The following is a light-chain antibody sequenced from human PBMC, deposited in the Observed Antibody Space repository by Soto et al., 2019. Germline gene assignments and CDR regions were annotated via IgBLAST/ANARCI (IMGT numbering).Light chain of an antibody. CDR3: CSYAGSYTFEV. CDR2: GVT. CDR1: RSDVGGYNY. J-gene: IGLJ2*01. V-gene: IGLV2-11*01. Sequence: QSALTQPRSVSGSPGQSVTISCTGARSDVGGYNYVSWYQQHPGKAPKLMIYGVTKRPSGVPDRFSGSKSGNTASLTISGLQAEDEADYYCCSYAGSYTFEVFGGGTKLTVL.